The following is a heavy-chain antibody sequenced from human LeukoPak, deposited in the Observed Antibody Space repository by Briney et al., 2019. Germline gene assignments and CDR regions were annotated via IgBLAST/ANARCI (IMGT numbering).Heavy chain of an antibody. D-gene: IGHD2-15*01. CDR3: ARVGYCSGGSCRPARDYYYYGMDV. V-gene: IGHV4-34*01. CDR2: INHSVST. Sequence: PSETLSLTCAVYGGSFSGYYWSWIRQPPRKGLEWIGEINHSVSTNYNPPLTSRVTISVDTSKNQFSLKLSSVTAADTAVYYCARVGYCSGGSCRPARDYYYYGMDVWGQGTTVTVS. J-gene: IGHJ6*02. CDR1: GGSFSGYY.